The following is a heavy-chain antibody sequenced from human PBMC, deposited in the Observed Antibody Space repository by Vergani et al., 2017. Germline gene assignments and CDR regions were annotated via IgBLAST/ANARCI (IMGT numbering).Heavy chain of an antibody. V-gene: IGHV1-69*12. CDR2: IIPIFGTA. D-gene: IGHD2-8*01. CDR3: ASPGFDLMVYGRHYYYYGMDV. Sequence: VQLVQSGAEVKKPGSSVQVSCKASGGTFSSYAISWVRQAPGQGLEWMGGIIPIFGTANYAQKFQGRVTITADESTSTAYMELSSLRSEDTAVYYCASPGFDLMVYGRHYYYYGMDVWGQGTTVTVSS. J-gene: IGHJ6*02. CDR1: GGTFSSYA.